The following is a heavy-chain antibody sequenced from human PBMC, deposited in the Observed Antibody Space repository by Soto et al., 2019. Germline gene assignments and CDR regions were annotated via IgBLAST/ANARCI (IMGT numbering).Heavy chain of an antibody. CDR1: GGTFSSYA. CDR2: IIPIFGTA. Sequence: ASVKVSCKASGGTFSSYAISWVRQAPGQGLEWMGGIIPIFGTANYAQKFQGRVTITADESTSTAYMELSSLRSEDTAVYYCAFYSAGALGLVVTATTFDYWGQGTLVTVSS. V-gene: IGHV1-69*13. J-gene: IGHJ4*02. D-gene: IGHD2-21*02. CDR3: AFYSAGALGLVVTATTFDY.